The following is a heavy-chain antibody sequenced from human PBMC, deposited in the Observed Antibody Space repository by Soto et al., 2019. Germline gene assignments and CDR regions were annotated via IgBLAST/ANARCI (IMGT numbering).Heavy chain of an antibody. CDR3: ARDQRYYDSSGAFDY. J-gene: IGHJ4*02. D-gene: IGHD3-22*01. CDR2: ISWNSGSI. Sequence: PGGSLRLSCAASGFTFDDYAMHWVRQAPGKGLEWVSGISWNSGSIVYADSVKGRFTISRDNAKNSLYLHMNSLRAEDTALYYCARDQRYYDSSGAFDYWGQGTLVTVSS. V-gene: IGHV3-9*01. CDR1: GFTFDDYA.